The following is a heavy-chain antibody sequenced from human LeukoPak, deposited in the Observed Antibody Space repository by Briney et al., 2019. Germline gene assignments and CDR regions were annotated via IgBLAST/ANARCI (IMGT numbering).Heavy chain of an antibody. CDR1: GYTFTRYA. CDR2: ISTKTGNA. D-gene: IGHD6-13*01. Sequence: ASVKVSCKASGYTFTRYAMNWVRQPPGQGLEWVGWISTKTGNATSAHAFTGRFVFSLDTSVTTASLQISSLKDEDTGVYYCARGTGYGSSWSHHWGQGTLVTVSS. V-gene: IGHV7-4-1*02. CDR3: ARGTGYGSSWSHH. J-gene: IGHJ5*02.